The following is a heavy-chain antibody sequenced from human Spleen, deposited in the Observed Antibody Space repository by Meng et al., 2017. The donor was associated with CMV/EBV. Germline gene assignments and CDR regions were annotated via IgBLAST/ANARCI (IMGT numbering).Heavy chain of an antibody. CDR1: GYSISSGYY. CDR3: ARRGDYSTSKFYSMDV. J-gene: IGHJ6*02. CDR2: IYHSGST. Sequence: GSLRLSCTVSGYSISSGYYWGWIRQPPGKGLEWIGSIYHSGSTYYNPSLKSRVTISVDTSKNQFSLKLSSVTAADTALYFCARRGDYSTSKFYSMDVWGQGTTVTVSS. D-gene: IGHD4-11*01. V-gene: IGHV4-38-2*02.